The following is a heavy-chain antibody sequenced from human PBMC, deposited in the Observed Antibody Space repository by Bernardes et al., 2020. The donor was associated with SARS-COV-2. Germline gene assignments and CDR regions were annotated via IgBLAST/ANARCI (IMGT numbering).Heavy chain of an antibody. CDR3: AKLPDYDFWSGYTY. D-gene: IGHD3-3*01. Sequence: GGSLRLSCAVSGFTFNSYWMHWIRQAPGKGLVWVSRINGDGTSTSYADAVKGRFTISRDNAKNTLSLQMNSLSADDTAVYYCAKLPDYDFWSGYTYWGQGTLVTVSS. J-gene: IGHJ4*02. CDR2: INGDGTST. CDR1: GFTFNSYW. V-gene: IGHV3-74*01.